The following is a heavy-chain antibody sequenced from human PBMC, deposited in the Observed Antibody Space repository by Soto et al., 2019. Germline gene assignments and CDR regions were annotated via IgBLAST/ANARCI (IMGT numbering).Heavy chain of an antibody. CDR1: GDSISSGNYY. Sequence: QVQLQESGPGLVRHSQTLSLTCTVSGDSISSGNYYWSWIRQHPGKGLEWIGYIHYGGSTYNNPSLKGRVIISEDASKNQFSLKLTSVTAADTAVYYCGRSRGVYYYYMDVWGKGTTVTVSS. V-gene: IGHV4-31*03. J-gene: IGHJ6*03. CDR2: IHYGGST. CDR3: GRSRGVYYYYMDV. D-gene: IGHD1-26*01.